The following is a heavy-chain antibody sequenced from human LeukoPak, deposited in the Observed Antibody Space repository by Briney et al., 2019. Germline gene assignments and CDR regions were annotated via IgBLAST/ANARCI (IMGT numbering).Heavy chain of an antibody. V-gene: IGHV3-74*03. D-gene: IGHD2-15*01. Sequence: GGSLRLSCAGSGFNFTGYWMHWVRQAPGKGLEWISRLYSDGRSLTYADSVMGRSTISRDNAKNMLYLQMNSLRAEDTAVYYCAKDLSWYCSGGSCSLLSFDYWGQGTLVTVSS. CDR3: AKDLSWYCSGGSCSLLSFDY. CDR2: LYSDGRSL. J-gene: IGHJ4*02. CDR1: GFNFTGYW.